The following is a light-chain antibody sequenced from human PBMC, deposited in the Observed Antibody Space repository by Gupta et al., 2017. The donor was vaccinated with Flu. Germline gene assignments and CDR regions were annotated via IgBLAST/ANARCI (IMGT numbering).Light chain of an antibody. Sequence: QSGLTQPASVSGSPGQSITISCTATSLDIGTYNYVSWYQQHPGKPPKLLNYEVTNRPSGVSDRFSGSKFGNTASLTISGLQGEDEAHYYCTSFTTSSTWVFGGGTKMTVL. CDR2: EVT. CDR3: TSFTTSSTWV. V-gene: IGLV2-14*03. J-gene: IGLJ3*02. CDR1: SLDIGTYNY.